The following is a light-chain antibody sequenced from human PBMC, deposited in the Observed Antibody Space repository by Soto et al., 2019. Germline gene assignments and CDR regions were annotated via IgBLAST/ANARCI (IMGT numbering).Light chain of an antibody. Sequence: DIQMTQSPSSLSASVGHRVTITCRASQSISTYLNWYHQKPGKAPQLLIYDASSLQAGVPSRFSGGGSGTDFTLTIGGLQPEDFATYYCQQSYITPYTFGQGTKVEIK. CDR2: DAS. J-gene: IGKJ2*01. V-gene: IGKV1-39*01. CDR1: QSISTY. CDR3: QQSYITPYT.